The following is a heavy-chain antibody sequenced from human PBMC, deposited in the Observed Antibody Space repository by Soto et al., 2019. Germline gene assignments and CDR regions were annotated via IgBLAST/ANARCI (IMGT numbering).Heavy chain of an antibody. Sequence: EVQLVESGGGLVQPGGSLRLSCAASGFTFSSYAMHWVRQAPGKGLEYVSAISSNGGSTYYANSVKGRFTSSRDNSKNTRYLQMGSLRAEDVAVYYCARGRDSGSYYSFDIWGQGTMVTVSS. CDR2: ISSNGGST. J-gene: IGHJ3*02. CDR1: GFTFSSYA. V-gene: IGHV3-64*01. CDR3: ARGRDSGSYYSFDI. D-gene: IGHD1-26*01.